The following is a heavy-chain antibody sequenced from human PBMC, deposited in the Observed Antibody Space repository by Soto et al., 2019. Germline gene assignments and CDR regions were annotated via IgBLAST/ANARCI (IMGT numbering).Heavy chain of an antibody. CDR1: GYTFTTAG. CDR2: ISAYNGNT. D-gene: IGHD3-22*01. CDR3: AREGTPYYYYSSGYYAQYF. Sequence: ASVKVSCKAPGYTFTTAGISWVRQAPGQGLEWMGWISAYNGNTNYAQKLQGRVTMTTDTSTSTAYMELRSLRSDDTAVYYCAREGTPYYYYSSGYYAQYFWGR. J-gene: IGHJ2*01. V-gene: IGHV1-18*01.